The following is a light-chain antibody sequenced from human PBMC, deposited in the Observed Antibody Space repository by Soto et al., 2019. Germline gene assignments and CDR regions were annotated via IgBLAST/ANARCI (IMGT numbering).Light chain of an antibody. Sequence: EIVLTQSPGTLSLSPGERATLSCRASQSVSSSFLAWYQKKPGQAPSLLISGASSRDTGIPDRCSGSGSGTDFTLTISRLEPEDVAVYYCQQYGSSPLTFGGGTKVEIK. J-gene: IGKJ4*01. CDR1: QSVSSSF. CDR3: QQYGSSPLT. CDR2: GAS. V-gene: IGKV3-20*01.